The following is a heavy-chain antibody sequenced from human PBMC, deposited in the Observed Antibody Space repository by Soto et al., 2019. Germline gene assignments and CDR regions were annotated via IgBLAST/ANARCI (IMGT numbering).Heavy chain of an antibody. CDR3: ARANSGDDDEFDY. D-gene: IGHD5-12*01. J-gene: IGHJ4*02. Sequence: ASVKVSCKASGYTFTGYYIHWARQAPGQGLEWMGWISPKSGGTDYQQNFQGRVTMTRDSSITTVYMELSSLRSDDTAVYYCARANSGDDDEFDYWGQGTPVTVSS. V-gene: IGHV1-2*02. CDR1: GYTFTGYY. CDR2: ISPKSGGT.